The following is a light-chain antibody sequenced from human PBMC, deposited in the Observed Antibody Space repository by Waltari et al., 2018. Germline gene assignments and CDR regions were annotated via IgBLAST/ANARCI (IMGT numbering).Light chain of an antibody. V-gene: IGKV4-1*01. CDR3: QQFHSTPIT. CDR1: QSVLYTSNNKNN. J-gene: IGKJ5*01. CDR2: WAS. Sequence: DIVMTQSPASLAVSLGERATINCKSSQSVLYTSNNKNNLAWFQQKPGQPPKLLIYWASTRESGVPDRFSGSGSGTDFSLTISSLQAEDVAVYFCQQFHSTPITFGQGTRLEI.